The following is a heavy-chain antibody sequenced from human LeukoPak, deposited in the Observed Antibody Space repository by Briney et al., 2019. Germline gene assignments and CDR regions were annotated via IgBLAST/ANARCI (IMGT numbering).Heavy chain of an antibody. Sequence: GGSLRLSCAASGFTFDYYAMHWVRHAPGKGLEWVSGISWNSGSIGYADSVKGRFTISRDNAKNSLYLQMNSLRAEDTALYYCAKAVDTAMALDYWGQGTLVTVSS. CDR2: ISWNSGSI. J-gene: IGHJ4*02. CDR1: GFTFDYYA. CDR3: AKAVDTAMALDY. D-gene: IGHD5-18*01. V-gene: IGHV3-9*01.